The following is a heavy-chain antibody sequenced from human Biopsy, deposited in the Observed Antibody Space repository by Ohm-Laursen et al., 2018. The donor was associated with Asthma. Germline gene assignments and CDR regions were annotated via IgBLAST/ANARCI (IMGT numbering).Heavy chain of an antibody. J-gene: IGHJ4*02. D-gene: IGHD3-22*01. CDR2: IYYSGST. V-gene: IGHV4-31*03. Sequence: TLSLTCTVSYGSITSGGYYWTWIRQHPGKGLGWIGFIYYSGSTYYNPSVKSRVSISIDTSKNQFSLKLSSVTAADTAVYYCARAQDYYDSRGYYRSFDYWGQGTLVTVSS. CDR1: YGSITSGGYY. CDR3: ARAQDYYDSRGYYRSFDY.